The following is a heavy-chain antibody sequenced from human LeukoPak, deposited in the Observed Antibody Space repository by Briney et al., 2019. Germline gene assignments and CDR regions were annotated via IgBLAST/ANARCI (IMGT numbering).Heavy chain of an antibody. Sequence: PGGSLRLSCADSELTFSNAWMNWVRQAPGKGLEWVGRIKSKTDGGTTDYGAPVKGRFTISRDDSKNTLYLQMNSLKSEDTAVYYCTTSSGSYYYGMDVWGQGTTVTVSS. D-gene: IGHD6-19*01. CDR1: ELTFSNAW. J-gene: IGHJ6*02. CDR2: IKSKTDGGTT. V-gene: IGHV3-15*07. CDR3: TTSSGSYYYGMDV.